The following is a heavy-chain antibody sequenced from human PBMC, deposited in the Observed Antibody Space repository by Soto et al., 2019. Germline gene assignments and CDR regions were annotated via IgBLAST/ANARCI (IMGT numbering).Heavy chain of an antibody. J-gene: IGHJ4*02. CDR3: ARDPGRDEAIDY. D-gene: IGHD1-26*01. CDR2: IWHDGKNK. CDR1: GFTFSNFG. V-gene: IGHV3-33*01. Sequence: QVQVVESGGGVVQPGTSLRLSCAASGFTFSNFGMHWVRQAPGKGLEWVAVIWHDGKNKYYADSVEGRFTISRDNSKNTLNLQMNSLKAEDTAVYYGARDPGRDEAIDYGGQGTLVMVSS.